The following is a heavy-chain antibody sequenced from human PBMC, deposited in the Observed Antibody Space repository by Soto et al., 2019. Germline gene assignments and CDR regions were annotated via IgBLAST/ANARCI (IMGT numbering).Heavy chain of an antibody. Sequence: QVQLQESGPGLVEPSQTLSLTCTVSGGSIRSGGYYWSWFRQHPGKGLEWIGYIYYSGSTYYNPSLKSRTTISLDSSTAQLSLQLSSVTAPDTAVYYCARPDATDFTFRFAPWGQGTLVTVSS. V-gene: IGHV4-31*03. CDR3: ARPDATDFTFRFAP. CDR2: IYYSGST. CDR1: GGSIRSGGYY. J-gene: IGHJ5*02.